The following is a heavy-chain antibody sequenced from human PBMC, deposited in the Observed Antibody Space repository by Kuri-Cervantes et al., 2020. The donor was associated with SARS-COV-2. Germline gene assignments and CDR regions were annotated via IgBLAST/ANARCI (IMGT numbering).Heavy chain of an antibody. D-gene: IGHD2-15*01. CDR3: ARVGYCSGGSCLRNDAFDI. CDR2: TYYRSKWYN. V-gene: IGHV6-1*01. CDR1: GDSVSSNSAA. J-gene: IGHJ3*02. Sequence: SETLSLTCAISGDSVSSNSAAWNWIRQSPSRGLEWLGRTYYRSKWYNDYAVSVKSRITINPDTSKNRFSLQLNSVTPEDTAVYYCARVGYCSGGSCLRNDAFDIWGQGTMVTVSS.